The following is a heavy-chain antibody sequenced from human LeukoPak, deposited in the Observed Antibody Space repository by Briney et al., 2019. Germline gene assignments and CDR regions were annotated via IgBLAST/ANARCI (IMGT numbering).Heavy chain of an antibody. Sequence: GGSLRLSCAASGFTFSSYAMSWVRQAPGKGLEWVSAISGSGGSTYYADSVKGRFTISRDNSKNTLYLQMNSLRAEDTALYYCAKTPCSSTSCPWVFDYWGQGTLVTVSS. CDR2: ISGSGGST. D-gene: IGHD2-2*01. J-gene: IGHJ4*02. V-gene: IGHV3-23*01. CDR3: AKTPCSSTSCPWVFDY. CDR1: GFTFSSYA.